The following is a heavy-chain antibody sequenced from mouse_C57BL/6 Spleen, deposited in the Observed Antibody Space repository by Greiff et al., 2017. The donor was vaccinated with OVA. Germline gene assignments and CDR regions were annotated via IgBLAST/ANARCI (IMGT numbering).Heavy chain of an antibody. J-gene: IGHJ3*01. CDR2: IYPGSGST. V-gene: IGHV1-55*01. Sequence: QVQLQQPGAELVKPGASVKMSCKASGYTFTSYWITWVKQRPGQGLEWIGDIYPGSGSTNYNEKFKSKATLTVDTSSSTAYMQLSSLTSEDSAVYYCARYRGSSYWFAYWGQGTLVTVSA. CDR1: GYTFTSYW. CDR3: ARYRGSSYWFAY. D-gene: IGHD1-1*01.